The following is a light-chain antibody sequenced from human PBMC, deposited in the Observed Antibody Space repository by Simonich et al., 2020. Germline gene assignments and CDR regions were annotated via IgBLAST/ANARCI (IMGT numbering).Light chain of an antibody. V-gene: IGLV6-57*01. CDR1: SGSIASNY. CDR3: QSYDSSNQV. J-gene: IGLJ3*02. Sequence: NFMLTQPHSVSESPGKTVTISCTRSSGSIASNYVQWYQQRPGSSPTTVIYEDNQRPSGVPARFSGSIDSSSNSASLTLSGLKTEDEADYYCQSYDSSNQVFGGGTKLTVL. CDR2: EDN.